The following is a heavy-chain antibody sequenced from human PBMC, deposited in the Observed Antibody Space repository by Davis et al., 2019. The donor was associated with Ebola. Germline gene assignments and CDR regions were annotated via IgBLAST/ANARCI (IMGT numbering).Heavy chain of an antibody. Sequence: GSLRLSCTVSGGSISSYYWSWIRQPPGKGLEWIGYIYYSGSTNYNPSLKSRVTISVDTSKNQFSLKLSSVTAADTAVYYCARVDRLAFDPWGQGTLVTVSS. V-gene: IGHV4-59*01. J-gene: IGHJ5*02. D-gene: IGHD3-3*02. CDR2: IYYSGST. CDR1: GGSISSYY. CDR3: ARVDRLAFDP.